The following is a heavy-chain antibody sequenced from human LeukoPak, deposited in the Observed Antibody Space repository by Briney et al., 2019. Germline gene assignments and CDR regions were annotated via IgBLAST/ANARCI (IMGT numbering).Heavy chain of an antibody. CDR3: ASTEGPGGNSDY. CDR1: GYTFTSYG. V-gene: IGHV1-18*01. CDR2: ISAYNGNT. J-gene: IGHJ4*02. D-gene: IGHD4-23*01. Sequence: ASVKVSCKASGYTFTSYGISWVRQAPGQGLEWMGWISAYNGNTNYTQKLQGRVTMTTDTSTSTAYMELRSLRSDDTAVYYCASTEGPGGNSDYWGRGTLVTVSS.